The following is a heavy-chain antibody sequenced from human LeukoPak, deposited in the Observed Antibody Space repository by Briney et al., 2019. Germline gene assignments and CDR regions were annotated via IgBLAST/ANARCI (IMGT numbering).Heavy chain of an antibody. Sequence: GGSLRLSCAASGFTFSDYAMTWVRQAPGKGLEWVSAISGGGGSTYYADSVRGRFTISRDNSKKTLYLQMNSLRAEDTAEYYCARGKIYGDYGDWGQGTLVTVSS. CDR3: ARGKIYGDYGD. CDR1: GFTFSDYA. J-gene: IGHJ4*02. CDR2: ISGGGGST. V-gene: IGHV3-23*01. D-gene: IGHD4-17*01.